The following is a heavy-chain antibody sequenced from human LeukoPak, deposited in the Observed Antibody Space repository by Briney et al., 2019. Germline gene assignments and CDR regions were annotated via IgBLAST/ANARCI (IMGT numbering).Heavy chain of an antibody. D-gene: IGHD3-3*01. V-gene: IGHV1-46*01. CDR1: GYTFTSYY. CDR3: ARGSGYYHAGYYYYYGMDV. CDR2: INPSGGST. J-gene: IGHJ6*02. Sequence: ASVKVSCKASGYTFTSYYMHWVRQAPGQGLEWMGLINPSGGSTSYAQKFQGRVTMTRDTSTSTVYMELSSLRSEDTAVYYCARGSGYYHAGYYYYYGMDVRGQGTTVTVSS.